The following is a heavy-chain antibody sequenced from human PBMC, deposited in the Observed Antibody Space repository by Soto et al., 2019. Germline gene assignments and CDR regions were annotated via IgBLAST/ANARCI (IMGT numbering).Heavy chain of an antibody. D-gene: IGHD2-21*02. CDR3: MLGSGVDCYPLDV. CDR1: GGSISNSNYY. CDR2: IYYTGNT. V-gene: IGHV4-39*01. Sequence: SETLSLTCTVSGGSISNSNYYWGWIRQPPGKGLEWIGSIYYTGNTYYNPSLKSRVTISVDTSKNQFSLKLSSVTAADTAVYYCMLGSGVDCYPLDVWGQGTTVTVSS. J-gene: IGHJ6*02.